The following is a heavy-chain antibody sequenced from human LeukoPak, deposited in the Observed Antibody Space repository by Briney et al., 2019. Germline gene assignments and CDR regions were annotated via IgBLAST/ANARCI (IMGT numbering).Heavy chain of an antibody. CDR3: ARVSRGVINYYYYYMDV. CDR2: IKQDGSEK. V-gene: IGHV3-7*01. CDR1: GFTFKSYT. J-gene: IGHJ6*03. Sequence: GGSLRLSCGVSGFTFKSYTMNWVRQAPGKGLEWVANIKQDGSEKYYVNSVKGRFTISRDNAKNSLYLQMNSLRAEDTAVYYCARVSRGVINYYYYYMDVWGKGTTVTVSS. D-gene: IGHD3-10*01.